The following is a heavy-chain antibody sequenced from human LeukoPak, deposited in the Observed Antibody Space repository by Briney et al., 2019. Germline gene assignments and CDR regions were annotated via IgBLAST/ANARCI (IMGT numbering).Heavy chain of an antibody. D-gene: IGHD1-26*01. CDR2: ISGSGGSP. J-gene: IGHJ4*02. CDR3: AKDQGNSGSFVY. CDR1: GFTFSSYA. Sequence: GGSLRPSCAASGFTFSSYAMSWVRQAPGKGLEWVSAISGSGGSPYYADSVKGRFTISRDNSKNTLYLQMNSLRAEDTAVYYCAKDQGNSGSFVYWGQGTLVTVSS. V-gene: IGHV3-23*01.